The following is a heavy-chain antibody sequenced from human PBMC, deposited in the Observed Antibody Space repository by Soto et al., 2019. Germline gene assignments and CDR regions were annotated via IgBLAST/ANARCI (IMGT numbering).Heavy chain of an antibody. V-gene: IGHV1-69*13. CDR1: GGTFSSYA. D-gene: IGHD2-2*02. J-gene: IGHJ5*02. CDR3: ARGGCSSTSCYNREYNWFDH. CDR2: IIPIFGTA. Sequence: SVKVSCKASGGTFSSYAISWVRQAPGQGLEWMGGIIPIFGTANYARKFQGRVTITADESTSTAYMELSSLRSEDTAVYYCARGGCSSTSCYNREYNWFDHWGQGALVTVSS.